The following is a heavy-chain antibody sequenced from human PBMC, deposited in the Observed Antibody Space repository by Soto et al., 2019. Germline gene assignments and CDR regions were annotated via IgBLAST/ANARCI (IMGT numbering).Heavy chain of an antibody. J-gene: IGHJ4*02. D-gene: IGHD4-4*01. CDR2: TYYRSQWHY. CDR1: GDSVSSKSAV. Sequence: PSQTLPLTCVISGDSVSSKSAVWNWIRQSPSRGLEWLGRTYYRSQWHYEYAVFVQSRISIDPDTSKNQFSLQLNSVSPEDTAVYYCVRLVGNSWLDHWGQGTLVTVSS. V-gene: IGHV6-1*01. CDR3: VRLVGNSWLDH.